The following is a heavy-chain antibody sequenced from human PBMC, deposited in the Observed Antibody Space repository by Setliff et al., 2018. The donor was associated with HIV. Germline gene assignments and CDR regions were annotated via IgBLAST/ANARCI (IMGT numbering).Heavy chain of an antibody. Sequence: PGGSLRLSCAASGFTFSSYGMHWVRQAPGKGLEWVAFIRSDGSNKYYTDSVKGRFTISRDNSKNTLYLQMNSLRAEDTAVYYCVKARVDGDYYYYYYMDVWGKGTTVTVSS. CDR2: IRSDGSNK. D-gene: IGHD4-17*01. J-gene: IGHJ6*03. V-gene: IGHV3-30*02. CDR3: VKARVDGDYYYYYYMDV. CDR1: GFTFSSYG.